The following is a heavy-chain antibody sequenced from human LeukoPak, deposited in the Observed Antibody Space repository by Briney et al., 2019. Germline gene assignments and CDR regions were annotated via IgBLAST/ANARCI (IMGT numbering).Heavy chain of an antibody. CDR3: ATSNGCLDY. CDR1: GFTFSSYW. CDR2: ITGSSSTI. D-gene: IGHD5-24*01. J-gene: IGHJ4*02. V-gene: IGHV3-48*04. Sequence: GGSLRLSCAASGFTFSSYWMSWVRQAPGKGLEWVSYITGSSSTIHYADSVKGRFTTSRDNAKNSLYLQMNSLRAEDTAVYYCATSNGCLDYWGQGTLVTVSS.